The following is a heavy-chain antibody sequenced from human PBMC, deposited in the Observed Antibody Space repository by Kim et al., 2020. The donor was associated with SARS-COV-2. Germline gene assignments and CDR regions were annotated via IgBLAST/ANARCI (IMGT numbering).Heavy chain of an antibody. J-gene: IGHJ4*02. CDR2: ISYDGSNK. D-gene: IGHD3-22*01. CDR3: AKDLSIFTMIVVVTNPPDY. CDR1: GFTFSSYG. Sequence: GGSLRLSCAASGFTFSSYGMHWVRQAPGKGLEWVAVISYDGSNKYYADSVKGRFTISRDNSKNTLYLQMNSLRAEDTAVYYCAKDLSIFTMIVVVTNPPDYWGQGTLVTVSS. V-gene: IGHV3-30*18.